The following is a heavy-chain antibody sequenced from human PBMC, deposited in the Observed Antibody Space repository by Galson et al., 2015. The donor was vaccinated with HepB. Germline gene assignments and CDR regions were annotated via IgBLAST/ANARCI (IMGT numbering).Heavy chain of an antibody. CDR2: ISAYNGNT. CDR3: AREHYYDTAYYYYMDV. D-gene: IGHD3-22*01. J-gene: IGHJ6*03. V-gene: IGHV1-18*01. CDR1: GYTFTSYG. Sequence: SVKVSCKASGYTFTSYGISWVRQAPGQGLEWMGWISAYNGNTNYAQKLQGRVTMTTDTSTSTAYMELRSLRSDDTAVYYCAREHYYDTAYYYYMDVWGKGTTVTVSS.